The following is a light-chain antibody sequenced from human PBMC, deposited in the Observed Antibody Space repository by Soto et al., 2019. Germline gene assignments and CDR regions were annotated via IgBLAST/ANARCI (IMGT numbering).Light chain of an antibody. J-gene: IGLJ1*01. Sequence: QSVLTQPPSASGTPGQRVTISCSGSSSNIGSNYVYWYQQLPGTAPKLPIYRNNQRPSGVPDRFSGSKSGTSASLAISGLRSEDEADYYCAAWDDSLSGPVFGTGTKLTVL. CDR3: AAWDDSLSGPV. V-gene: IGLV1-47*01. CDR1: SSNIGSNY. CDR2: RNN.